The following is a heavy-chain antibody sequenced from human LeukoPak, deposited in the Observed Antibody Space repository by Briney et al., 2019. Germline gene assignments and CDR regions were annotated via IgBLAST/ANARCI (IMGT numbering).Heavy chain of an antibody. CDR3: AREAPYDFWSGPLSIYYYYYMDV. Sequence: PSQTLSLTCTVSGGSISRGSYYWSWIRQPAGKGLEWIGRIYTSGSTNYNPSLKSRVTISVDTSKNQFSLKLSSVTAADTAVYYCAREAPYDFWSGPLSIYYYYYMDVWGTGTTVTVSS. J-gene: IGHJ6*03. CDR2: IYTSGST. D-gene: IGHD3-3*01. CDR1: GGSISRGSYY. V-gene: IGHV4-61*02.